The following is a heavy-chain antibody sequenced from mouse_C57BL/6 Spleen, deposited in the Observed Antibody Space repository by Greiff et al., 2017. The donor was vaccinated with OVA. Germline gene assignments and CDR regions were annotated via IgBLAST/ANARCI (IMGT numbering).Heavy chain of an antibody. CDR2: FYPGSGSI. CDR3: ARHEEVSIYYGPTEYAMDY. D-gene: IGHD2-1*01. V-gene: IGHV1-62-2*01. J-gene: IGHJ4*01. Sequence: QVQLQQSGAELVKPGASVKLSCKASGYTFTEYTIHWVKQRSGQGLEWIGWFYPGSGSIKYNEKFKDKATLTADKSSITVYMELSRLTSENSAVYFCARHEEVSIYYGPTEYAMDYWGQGTSVTVSS. CDR1: GYTFTEYT.